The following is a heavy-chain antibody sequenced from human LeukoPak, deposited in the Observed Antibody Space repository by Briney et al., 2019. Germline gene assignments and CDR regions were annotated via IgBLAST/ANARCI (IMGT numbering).Heavy chain of an antibody. D-gene: IGHD6-13*01. J-gene: IGHJ3*01. CDR2: AYYTGST. CDR1: GGSISSYY. Sequence: SETLSLTCTVSGGSISSYYWSWIRQPPGKGLEWIGFAYYTGSTNYSPSLKSRVTISVDTSKNQFSLKLRSVTAADTAVYYCARISSSNWYNERGAFDVWGQGTMVTVSS. V-gene: IGHV4-59*01. CDR3: ARISSSNWYNERGAFDV.